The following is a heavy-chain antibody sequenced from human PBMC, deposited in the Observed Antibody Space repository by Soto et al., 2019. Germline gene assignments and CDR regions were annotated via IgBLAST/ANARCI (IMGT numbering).Heavy chain of an antibody. Sequence: QAPGQGLEWMGWISAYNGNTNYAQKLQGRVTMTKDTSTSTDYMELRSLRSDDKAVYYCARECDNWNAFDYWGQGTLVLVSS. CDR3: ARECDNWNAFDY. D-gene: IGHD1-20*01. CDR2: ISAYNGNT. V-gene: IGHV1-18*01. J-gene: IGHJ4*02.